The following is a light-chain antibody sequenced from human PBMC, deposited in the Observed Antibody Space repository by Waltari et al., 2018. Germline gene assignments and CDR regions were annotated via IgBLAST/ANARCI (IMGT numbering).Light chain of an antibody. V-gene: IGLV1-40*01. CDR2: DNN. CDR3: QSYDRSLSGSV. J-gene: IGLJ2*01. Sequence: QSVLTQPPSVSGAPGQRVTISCTGSSSNIGAGYDVHWYQPLPGTAPKLLIYDNNNLPSGVPDRFSGSKSGTSASLAITGLQAEDEADYYCQSYDRSLSGSVFGGGTKLTVL. CDR1: SSNIGAGYD.